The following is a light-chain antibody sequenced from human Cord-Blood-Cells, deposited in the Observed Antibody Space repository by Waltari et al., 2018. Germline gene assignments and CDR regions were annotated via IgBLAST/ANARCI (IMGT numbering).Light chain of an antibody. V-gene: IGLV2-14*01. J-gene: IGLJ1*01. Sequence: QSALTQPASVSGSPGQSITISCPETSTDVGGYNYVSWFQQHPGTAPKLMSYEVSNRPSGVSIRCAGSKSGNTASLTISGLQAEDEADYDCSSYTSSSTYVFGTGAKVTVL. CDR3: SSYTSSSTYV. CDR1: STDVGGYNY. CDR2: EVS.